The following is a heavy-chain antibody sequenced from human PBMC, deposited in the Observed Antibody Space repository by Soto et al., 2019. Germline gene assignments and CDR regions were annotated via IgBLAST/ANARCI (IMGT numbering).Heavy chain of an antibody. CDR3: ARDKGDSSFDP. V-gene: IGHV4-59*01. Sequence: SETLSLTCTVSGGSISSYYWSWIRQPPGKGLEWIGYIYYSGSTNYNPSLKSRVTISVDTSKNQFSLKLSSVTAADTAVYYCARDKGDSSFDPWGQGTLVTVSS. CDR2: IYYSGST. J-gene: IGHJ5*02. CDR1: GGSISSYY. D-gene: IGHD6-6*01.